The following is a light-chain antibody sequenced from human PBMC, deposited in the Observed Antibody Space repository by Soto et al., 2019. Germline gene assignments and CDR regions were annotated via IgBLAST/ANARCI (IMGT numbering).Light chain of an antibody. CDR2: DVS. V-gene: IGLV2-14*01. CDR1: SSDVGGYNY. Sequence: QSALTQPASVSGSPGQSITISCTGTSSDVGGYNYVSWYQQHPGKAPKLMIYDVSNRPSGVSNRFSGSQSGNTASLTISGLQAEDEADYYCSSYTSSRPLYVVFGGGTKLTVL. CDR3: SSYTSSRPLYVV. J-gene: IGLJ2*01.